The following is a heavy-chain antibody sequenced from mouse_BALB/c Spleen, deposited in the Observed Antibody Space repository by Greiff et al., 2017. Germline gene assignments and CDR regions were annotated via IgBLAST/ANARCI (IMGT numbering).Heavy chain of an antibody. J-gene: IGHJ4*01. D-gene: IGHD2-5*01. CDR3: GKGSNYDAMDY. V-gene: IGHV1-14*01. Sequence: VQLQQSGPELVKPGASVKMSCKASGYTFTSYVMHWVKQKPGQGLEWIGYINPYNDGTKYNEKFKGKATLTADKSSSTAYMQLSSLTSEDSAVYLCGKGSNYDAMDYWGQGTSVTVSS. CDR2: INPYNDGT. CDR1: GYTFTSYV.